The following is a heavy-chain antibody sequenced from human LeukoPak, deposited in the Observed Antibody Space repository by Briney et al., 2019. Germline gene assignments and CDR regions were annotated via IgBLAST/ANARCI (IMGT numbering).Heavy chain of an antibody. D-gene: IGHD5-18*01. CDR3: VKGLDVDTAIITPQDFDY. CDR2: ISGSGDTT. Sequence: GGSLRLSCAASGFTFSDYAMSWVRQAPGKGLEGVSVISGSGDTTYYSDSVKGRFTISRDMSKSTLYLQMSSLRVEDTAVYYCVKGLDVDTAIITPQDFDYWGQGTLVTVSS. V-gene: IGHV3-23*01. CDR1: GFTFSDYA. J-gene: IGHJ4*02.